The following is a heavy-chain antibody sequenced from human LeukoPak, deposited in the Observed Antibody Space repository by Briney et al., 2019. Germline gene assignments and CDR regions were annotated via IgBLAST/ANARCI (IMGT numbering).Heavy chain of an antibody. Sequence: GRSLTLSCAASRFTFSSYGMHWVRQAPGKGREWVADIWYDGSNKYYADSVKGRFTISRDNSKNALYLQMNSLRAEDTAVYYCARDYEGATDAVGGAFDIWGQGTMVTVSS. CDR1: RFTFSSYG. V-gene: IGHV3-33*01. J-gene: IGHJ3*02. CDR3: ARDYEGATDAVGGAFDI. D-gene: IGHD1-26*01. CDR2: IWYDGSNK.